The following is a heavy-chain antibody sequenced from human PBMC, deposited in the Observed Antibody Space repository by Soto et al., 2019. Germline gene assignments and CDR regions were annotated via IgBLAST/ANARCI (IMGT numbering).Heavy chain of an antibody. CDR1: GYTYTEYP. J-gene: IGHJ4*02. CDR3: TSSSERGF. V-gene: IGHV1-3*01. Sequence: QVQLVQSGAEVRKPGASVKASCQTSGYTYTEYPIHWVRQAPGQGLERMGWINVANGNSKDSQQLQGRVSMTRDTSASTFFMELSSLGSEDTAVYYCTSSSERGFWSQGTLVTVSS. CDR2: INVANGNS.